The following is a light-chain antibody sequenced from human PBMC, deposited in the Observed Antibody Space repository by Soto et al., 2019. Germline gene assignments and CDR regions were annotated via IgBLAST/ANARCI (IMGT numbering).Light chain of an antibody. CDR3: QHYNSYSEA. Sequence: EIQMTRSPSSLSASVGDRVTITCRASQSIRSDLNWYQHKPGKAPKLLIYKASTLKSGVPSRFSGSGSGTEFTLTISSLQPDDFATYYCQHYNSYSEAFGQGTKVDIK. V-gene: IGKV1-5*03. CDR2: KAS. CDR1: QSIRSD. J-gene: IGKJ1*01.